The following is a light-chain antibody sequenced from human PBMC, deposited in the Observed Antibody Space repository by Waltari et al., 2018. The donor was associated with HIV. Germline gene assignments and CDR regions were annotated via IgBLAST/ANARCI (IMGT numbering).Light chain of an antibody. J-gene: IGKJ5*01. CDR3: QQSYSIPIT. Sequence: DIQMTQSPPSLSASVGDRVTITCRASQSISTYLNWYLQKPGKAPKLLIYAASSLLSGVPSRFSGSGSGTDFTLTISSLQPEDFATYYCQQSYSIPITFGQGTRLEIK. V-gene: IGKV1-39*01. CDR1: QSISTY. CDR2: AAS.